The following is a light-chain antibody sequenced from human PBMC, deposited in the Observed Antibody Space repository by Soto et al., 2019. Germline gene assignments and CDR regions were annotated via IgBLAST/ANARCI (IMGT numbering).Light chain of an antibody. CDR2: AAS. CDR1: QGIAGS. J-gene: IGKJ5*01. V-gene: IGKV1-9*01. CDR3: QQYYSYPIT. Sequence: DIQLTQSPSFLSASVGDRVTITCRASQGIAGSLAWYQQKPGKPPKLLIYAASTLQSGVPSRFSGSGSGTDFTLTISCLQSEDFATYYCQQYYSYPITFGQGTRLEI.